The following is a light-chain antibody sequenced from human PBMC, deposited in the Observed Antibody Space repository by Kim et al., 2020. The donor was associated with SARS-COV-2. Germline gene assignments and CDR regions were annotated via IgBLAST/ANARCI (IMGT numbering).Light chain of an antibody. CDR3: NSYAGSNNWV. V-gene: IGLV2-8*01. Sequence: QSALTQPPSASGSPGQSVTISCTGTSSDVGGYNYVSWYQQHPGKAPKLMIYEVSKRPSGVPDRFSGSKSGNTASLTVYGLQAEDEADYYCNSYAGSNNWVFGGGTQLTVL. CDR2: EVS. CDR1: SSDVGGYNY. J-gene: IGLJ3*02.